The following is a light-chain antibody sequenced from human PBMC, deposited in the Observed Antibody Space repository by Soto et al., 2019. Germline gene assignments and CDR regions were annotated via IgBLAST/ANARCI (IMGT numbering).Light chain of an antibody. CDR2: DVS. CDR3: QQYDDLPIT. CDR1: HDITNY. Sequence: DIQMTQSPSSLSVSVGDRVTITCQASHDITNYLNWYQQKPGKAPKLLIYDVSKLESGVPSRFSGSVSGTDFTFTISSLQAEDIATYFCQQYDDLPITFGQGTRLEIK. V-gene: IGKV1-33*01. J-gene: IGKJ5*01.